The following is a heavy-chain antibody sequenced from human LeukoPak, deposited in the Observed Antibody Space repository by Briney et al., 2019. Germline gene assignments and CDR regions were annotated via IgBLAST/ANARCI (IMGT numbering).Heavy chain of an antibody. Sequence: SETLSLTCTVSGAFISSYYWSWIRQPPGKGLEWIGYISYSGITNYNPSLKSRVTISLDTSKNHFSLKMRSVTAADTAVYYCARGLYPDDAFDIWGQGTMVTVSS. V-gene: IGHV4-59*08. CDR1: GAFISSYY. J-gene: IGHJ3*02. CDR3: ARGLYPDDAFDI. D-gene: IGHD3-16*02. CDR2: ISYSGIT.